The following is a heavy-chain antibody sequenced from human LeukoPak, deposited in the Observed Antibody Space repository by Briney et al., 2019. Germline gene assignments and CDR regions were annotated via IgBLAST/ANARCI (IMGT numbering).Heavy chain of an antibody. CDR1: GYSISNNFY. Sequence: SETLSLTCTVSGYSISNNFYWAWIRQPPGKGLEWIGYIHYSGSTNYNPSLKSRVTISVDTSKNQFSLKLSSVTAADTAVYYCARGTYYYGSGSQRPTNWFDPWGQGTLVTVSS. V-gene: IGHV4-59*01. CDR3: ARGTYYYGSGSQRPTNWFDP. J-gene: IGHJ5*02. CDR2: IHYSGST. D-gene: IGHD3-10*01.